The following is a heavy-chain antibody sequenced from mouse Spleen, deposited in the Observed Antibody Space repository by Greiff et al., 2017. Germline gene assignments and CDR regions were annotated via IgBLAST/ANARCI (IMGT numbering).Heavy chain of an antibody. CDR2: IDPETGGT. D-gene: IGHD1-1*01. V-gene: IGHV1-15*01. J-gene: IGHJ3*01. CDR1: GYTFTDYE. Sequence: QVQLKESGAELVRPGASVTLSCKASGYTFTDYEMHWVKQTPVHGLEWIGAIDPETGGTAYNQKFKGKAILTADKSSSTAYMELRSLTSEDSAVYYCTRKDYGSSYVEVFFAYWGQGTLVTVSA. CDR3: TRKDYGSSYVEVFFAY.